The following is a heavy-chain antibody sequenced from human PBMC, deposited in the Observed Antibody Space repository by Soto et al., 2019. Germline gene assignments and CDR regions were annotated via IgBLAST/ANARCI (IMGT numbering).Heavy chain of an antibody. D-gene: IGHD3-3*01. Sequence: GESLKISCKGSGYSFTSYWIGWVRQMPGKGLEWMGIIYPGDSDTRYSPSFQGQVTISADKSISTAYLQWSSLKASDTAMYYCARLRSDVEYYYYYYGMDVWGQGTTVTVS. CDR2: IYPGDSDT. CDR1: GYSFTSYW. J-gene: IGHJ6*02. V-gene: IGHV5-51*01. CDR3: ARLRSDVEYYYYYYGMDV.